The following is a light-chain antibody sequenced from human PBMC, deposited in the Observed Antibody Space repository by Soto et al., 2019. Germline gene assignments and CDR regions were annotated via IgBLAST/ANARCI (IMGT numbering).Light chain of an antibody. J-gene: IGLJ3*02. CDR3: TSYAGSDIGV. CDR1: SSDVGAYNY. V-gene: IGLV2-8*01. CDR2: EVS. Sequence: QSALTQPPSASGSPGQSVTISCTGTSSDVGAYNYVSWYQQYPGKAPKLMIYEVSKRPSGVPDRFSGSKSGKTASLTVSGLQPKDEADYYCTSYAGSDIGVFGGGTKVTVL.